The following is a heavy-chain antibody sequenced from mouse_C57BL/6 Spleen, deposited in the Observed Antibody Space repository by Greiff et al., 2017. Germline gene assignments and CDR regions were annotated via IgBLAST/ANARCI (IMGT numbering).Heavy chain of an antibody. V-gene: IGHV1-81*01. J-gene: IGHJ2*01. CDR1: GYTFTSYG. Sequence: QVQLQQSGAELARPGASVKLSCKASGYTFTSYGISWVKQRTGQGLEWIGEIYPRSGNTYYNEKFKGKATLTADKSSSTAYMELRSLTSEDSAVYFCARPLITTVVAHFDYWGQGTTLTVSS. CDR3: ARPLITTVVAHFDY. D-gene: IGHD1-1*01. CDR2: IYPRSGNT.